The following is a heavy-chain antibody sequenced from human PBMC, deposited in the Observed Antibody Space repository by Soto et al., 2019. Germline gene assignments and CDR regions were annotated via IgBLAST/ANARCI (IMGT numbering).Heavy chain of an antibody. V-gene: IGHV4-4*02. CDR1: GGSISTSNW. CDR2: VYHSGST. D-gene: IGHD1-1*01. Sequence: QVQLQESGPGLVKPSGTLSLTCAVSGGSISTSNWWSWVRQPPGKGLEWIGEVYHSGSTNSNPSFKGRVAMSVDKSKNQSALKLNSWTAADTALYYCARTITSGTRFDYWGQGSLVTVSP. J-gene: IGHJ4*02. CDR3: ARTITSGTRFDY.